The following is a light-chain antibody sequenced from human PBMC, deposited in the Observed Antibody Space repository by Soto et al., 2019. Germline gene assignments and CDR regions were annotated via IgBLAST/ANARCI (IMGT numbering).Light chain of an antibody. CDR2: AAS. CDR3: QKSSSVIT. Sequence: DIQMTQSPSSLSASVGDRVTITCRASQGISNFLAWYQQKPGKVPKLLISAASTLQSGVPSRFSGSGSGTDFTLTITSLQPDDVATYYCQKSSSVITFGPCTGLEI. CDR1: QGISNF. V-gene: IGKV1-27*01. J-gene: IGKJ5*01.